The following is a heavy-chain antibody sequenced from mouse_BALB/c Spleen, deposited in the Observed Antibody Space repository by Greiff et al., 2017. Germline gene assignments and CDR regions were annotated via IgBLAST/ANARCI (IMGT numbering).Heavy chain of an antibody. CDR1: GFTFSDYY. J-gene: IGHJ4*01. CDR3: ARGALLRPHYYAMDY. D-gene: IGHD1-2*01. V-gene: IGHV5-4*02. CDR2: ISDGGSYT. Sequence: EVQLMESGGGLVKPGGSLKLSCAASGFTFSDYYMYWVRQTPEKRLEWVATISDGGSYTYYPDSVKGRFTISRDNAKNNLYLQMSSLKSEDTAMYYCARGALLRPHYYAMDYWGQGTSVTVSS.